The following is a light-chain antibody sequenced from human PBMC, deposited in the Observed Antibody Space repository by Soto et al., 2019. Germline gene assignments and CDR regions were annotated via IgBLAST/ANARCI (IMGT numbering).Light chain of an antibody. CDR2: DAS. J-gene: IGKJ4*01. CDR3: QQRVTRPET. V-gene: IGKV3-11*01. Sequence: EIELTQSPATLSLSPGERATLSCRASQDISNCFAWYQQKPGQPPRLLIYDASTSATSIPARFSGSWSGTDFTPTISGLQPEDFAVYYCQQRVTRPETFGGGTKVEIK. CDR1: QDISNC.